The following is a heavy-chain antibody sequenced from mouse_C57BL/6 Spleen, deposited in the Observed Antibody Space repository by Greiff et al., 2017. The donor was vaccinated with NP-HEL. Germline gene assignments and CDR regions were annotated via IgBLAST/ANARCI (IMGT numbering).Heavy chain of an antibody. D-gene: IGHD1-1*01. V-gene: IGHV1-82*01. CDR3: ARTGSRVLDY. CDR2: IYPGDGDT. J-gene: IGHJ2*01. CDR1: GYAFSSSW. Sequence: VQLQQSGPELVKPGASVKISCKASGYAFSSSWMNWVKQRPGKGLEWIGRIYPGDGDTNYNGKFKGKATLTADKSSSTAYMQLSSLTSEDSAVYFCARTGSRVLDYWGQGTTLTVSS.